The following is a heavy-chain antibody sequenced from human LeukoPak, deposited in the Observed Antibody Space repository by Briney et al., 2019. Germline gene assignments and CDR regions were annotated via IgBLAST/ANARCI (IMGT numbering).Heavy chain of an antibody. CDR2: IYSGGDT. V-gene: IGHV3-66*02. CDR3: ATRYCSGTSCFRGAFDV. J-gene: IGHJ3*01. D-gene: IGHD2-2*01. Sequence: SGGSLRLSCAASGFTVSGNYMGWVRQAPGKGLEWDSLIYSGGDTYYADSVKGRFTISRDNSQNTLYLQMNNLRPDDTAVYYCATRYCSGTSCFRGAFDVWGQGTMVTASS. CDR1: GFTVSGNY.